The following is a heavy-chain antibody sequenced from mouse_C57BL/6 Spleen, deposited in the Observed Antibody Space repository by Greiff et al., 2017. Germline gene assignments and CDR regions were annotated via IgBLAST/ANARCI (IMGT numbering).Heavy chain of an antibody. Sequence: ESGPGLVKPSQSLSLTCSVTGYSITSGYYLNWIRQFPGNKLEWMGYISYDGSNNYNPSLKNRISITRDTSKNQFFLKLNSVTTEDTATYYCARAKYYFDYWGQGTTLTVSS. CDR2: ISYDGSN. J-gene: IGHJ2*01. V-gene: IGHV3-6*01. CDR1: GYSITSGYY. CDR3: ARAKYYFDY.